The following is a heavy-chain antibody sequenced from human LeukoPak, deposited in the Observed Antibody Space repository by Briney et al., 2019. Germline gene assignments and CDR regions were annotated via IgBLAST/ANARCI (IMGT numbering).Heavy chain of an antibody. J-gene: IGHJ5*02. V-gene: IGHV1-24*01. CDR1: GYTLTELS. Sequence: GASVKVSCKVSGYTLTELSMHWVRQAPGKGLEWMGGFDPEDGETIYAQKFQGRVTMTEDTSTSTAYMELRSLRSDGTAVYYCARGSLSWFDPWGQGTLVTVSS. CDR3: ARGSLSWFDP. CDR2: FDPEDGET. D-gene: IGHD3-16*01.